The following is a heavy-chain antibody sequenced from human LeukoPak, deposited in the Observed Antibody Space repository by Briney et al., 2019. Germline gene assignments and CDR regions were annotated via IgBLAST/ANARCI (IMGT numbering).Heavy chain of an antibody. CDR3: AKEPIGVAGNYYFDY. CDR2: ISVSGGST. Sequence: GRSLRLSCAASGFTFSSYAMSWVRHPPGKGLEWVSAISVSGGSTYYADSVKGRFTISRDNSKNTLYLQMNSLRAEDTAVCYCAKEPIGVAGNYYFDYWGQGTLVSVSS. V-gene: IGHV3-23*01. CDR1: GFTFSSYA. D-gene: IGHD6-19*01. J-gene: IGHJ4*02.